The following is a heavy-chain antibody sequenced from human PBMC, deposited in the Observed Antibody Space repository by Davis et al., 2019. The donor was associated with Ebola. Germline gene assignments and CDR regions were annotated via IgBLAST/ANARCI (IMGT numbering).Heavy chain of an antibody. V-gene: IGHV1-69*13. CDR2: IIPIFGTA. Sequence: SSVHVSRLPSLCTFSRHAISWARQLPGHGLEWMGGIIPIFGTANYAQKFQGRVTITADESTSTAYMELSSLRSEDMAVYYCARGYSGYDRTRWYFDLWGRGTLVTVSS. CDR3: ARGYSGYDRTRWYFDL. J-gene: IGHJ2*01. CDR1: LCTFSRHA. D-gene: IGHD5-12*01.